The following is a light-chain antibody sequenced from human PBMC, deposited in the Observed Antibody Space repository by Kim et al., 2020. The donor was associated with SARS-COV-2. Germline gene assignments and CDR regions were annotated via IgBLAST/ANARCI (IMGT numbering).Light chain of an antibody. V-gene: IGKV3-15*01. CDR1: QSVTTK. J-gene: IGKJ1*01. CDR3: QQYNNWPPWT. Sequence: EIVMTQSPATLSVSPGERATLSCRASQSVTTKLAWYQQKPGQAPRLLIYGASTRATGIPVRFSGSGSGTEFTLAISSLQSEDSGVYYCQQYNNWPPWTFGQGTKVDIK. CDR2: GAS.